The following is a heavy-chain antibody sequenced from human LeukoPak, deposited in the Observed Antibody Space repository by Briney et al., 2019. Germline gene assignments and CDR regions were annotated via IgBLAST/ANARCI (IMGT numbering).Heavy chain of an antibody. V-gene: IGHV4-34*01. D-gene: IGHD4-17*01. CDR1: GGSFSGYY. CDR2: INHSGST. J-gene: IGHJ4*02. CDR3: ARHTNYGDYVDY. Sequence: PSETLSLTCAVSGGSFSGYYWSWIRQPPRKGMEWIGEINHSGSTNYNPSLKSRVTISVDTSKNKFSLKLSSVTAADTAVYYCARHTNYGDYVDYWGQGTLVTVSS.